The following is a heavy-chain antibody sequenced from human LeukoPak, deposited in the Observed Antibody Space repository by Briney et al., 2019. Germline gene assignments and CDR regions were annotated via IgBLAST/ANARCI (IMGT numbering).Heavy chain of an antibody. J-gene: IGHJ4*02. Sequence: ASVKVSCKVSGYTLTELSMHWVRQAPGKGLEWMGGFDPEDGETIYAQKFQGRVTMTEDTSTDTAYMELRSLRSDDTAVYYCAREDYDSSGYYSNFDYWGQGTLVTVSS. D-gene: IGHD3-22*01. CDR1: GYTLTELS. V-gene: IGHV1-24*01. CDR3: AREDYDSSGYYSNFDY. CDR2: FDPEDGET.